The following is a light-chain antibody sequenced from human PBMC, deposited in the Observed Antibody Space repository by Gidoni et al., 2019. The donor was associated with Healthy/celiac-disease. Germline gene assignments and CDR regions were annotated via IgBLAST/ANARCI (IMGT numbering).Light chain of an antibody. CDR3: QQSYSTPPXT. V-gene: IGKV1-39*01. CDR2: AAS. CDR1: QSISSY. J-gene: IGKJ4*01. Sequence: IQMTQSPSSLSASVGDRVAITCRASQSISSYLNWYQQKQGKAPKLLIFAASSLESGVPSRFSGSGSGTDFTITISSLQPEDFATYYCQQSYSTPPXTFGGGTKVEIK.